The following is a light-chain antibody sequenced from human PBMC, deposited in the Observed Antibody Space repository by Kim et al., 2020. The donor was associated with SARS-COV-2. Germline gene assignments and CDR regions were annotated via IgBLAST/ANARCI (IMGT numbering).Light chain of an antibody. CDR1: SNNIGFYNY. CDR3: CSYAGDYVI. CDR2: DVN. J-gene: IGLJ2*01. Sequence: QSALTQPRSVSGSPGQSVTISCTGASNNIGFYNYVSWYQHHPGRAPKLIIYDVNKRPSGVPDRFSGSKSGNTASLTVSGLQSEDEADYYCCSYAGDYVIFGGGTQLTVL. V-gene: IGLV2-11*01.